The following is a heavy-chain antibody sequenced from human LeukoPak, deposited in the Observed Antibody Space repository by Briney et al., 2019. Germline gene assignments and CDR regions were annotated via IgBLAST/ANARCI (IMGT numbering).Heavy chain of an antibody. Sequence: ASVKVSCKASGSTFSTYGFSWVRQAPGQGLEWMGWISVYNGHTNYAQKFQERVTITRDMSTSTAYMELSSLRSEDTAVYYCAAGDMGSGSYFGVDYWGQGTLVTVSS. D-gene: IGHD3-10*01. CDR1: GSTFSTYG. CDR2: ISVYNGHT. J-gene: IGHJ4*02. V-gene: IGHV1-18*01. CDR3: AAGDMGSGSYFGVDY.